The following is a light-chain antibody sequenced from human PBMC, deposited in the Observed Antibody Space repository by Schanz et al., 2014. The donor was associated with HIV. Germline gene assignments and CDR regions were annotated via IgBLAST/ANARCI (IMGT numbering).Light chain of an antibody. V-gene: IGKV1-5*03. Sequence: QLTQSPSTLSASVGDRVSITCRTSESISEWLAWYQQKPGKAPKLLIYKASSLESGVPSRFSGSGSGREFTLTISSLQPDDVATYYCQQSYSTPRVTFGPGTKVDLK. CDR2: KAS. J-gene: IGKJ3*01. CDR1: ESISEW. CDR3: QQSYSTPRVT.